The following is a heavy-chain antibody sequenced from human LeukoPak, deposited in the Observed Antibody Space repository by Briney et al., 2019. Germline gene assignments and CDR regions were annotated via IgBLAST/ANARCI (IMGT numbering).Heavy chain of an antibody. CDR2: INHSGST. Sequence: SETLSLTCAVYGGSFSGYYWSWIRQPPGKGLEWIGEINHSGSTNYNPSLKSRVTISVDTSKNQFSLKLSSVTAADTAMYYCARDLYSTGSPVSIFLFWGQGTRVTVSS. D-gene: IGHD2-15*01. J-gene: IGHJ4*02. V-gene: IGHV4-34*01. CDR1: GGSFSGYY. CDR3: ARDLYSTGSPVSIFLF.